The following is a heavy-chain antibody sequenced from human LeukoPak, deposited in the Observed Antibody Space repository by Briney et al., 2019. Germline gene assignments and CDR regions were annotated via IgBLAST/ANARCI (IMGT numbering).Heavy chain of an antibody. V-gene: IGHV1-2*04. CDR1: GYTFTGFY. CDR2: IYSDSGDT. CDR3: ARSAGSALFDY. J-gene: IGHJ4*02. Sequence: ASVKVSCKASGYTFTGFYIHWVRQAPGRGLEWMGWIYSDSGDTNYAQKFQGWVTMTRDTSISTAYMEPSRLTSDDTAVYFCARSAGSALFDYWGQGTLVTVSS. D-gene: IGHD2-15*01.